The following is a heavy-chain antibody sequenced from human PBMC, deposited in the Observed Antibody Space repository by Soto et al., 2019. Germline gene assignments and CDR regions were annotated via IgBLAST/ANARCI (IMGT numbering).Heavy chain of an antibody. D-gene: IGHD6-13*01. CDR2: IYTSGST. Sequence: SETLSLTCTVSGGSISSYYWSWIRQPAGKGLEWIGRIYTSGSTNYNPSLKSRVTMSVDTSKNQFSLKLSSVTAADTAVYYCARDKERGSSSWKSNWFDPWGQGTLVTVSS. V-gene: IGHV4-4*07. CDR3: ARDKERGSSSWKSNWFDP. J-gene: IGHJ5*02. CDR1: GGSISSYY.